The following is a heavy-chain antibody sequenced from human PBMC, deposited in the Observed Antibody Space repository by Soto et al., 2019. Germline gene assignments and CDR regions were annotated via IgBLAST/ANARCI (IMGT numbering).Heavy chain of an antibody. CDR3: ARGDWNDYYFDY. J-gene: IGHJ4*02. V-gene: IGHV4-34*01. D-gene: IGHD1-1*01. CDR1: GGAFIGYY. CDR2: INHSGST. Sequence: PSETLSLTCAVYGGAFIGYYCICIRQPPWKGLEWIGEINHSGSTNYNPSLKSRVTISVDTSKNQFSLKLSSVTAADTAVYYCARGDWNDYYFDYWGQGTLVTVSS.